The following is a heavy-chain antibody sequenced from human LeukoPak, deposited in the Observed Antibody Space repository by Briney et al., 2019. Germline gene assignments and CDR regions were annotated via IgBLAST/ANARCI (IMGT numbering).Heavy chain of an antibody. Sequence: GGSLRLSCAASGFTLSTYCMSWVRQAPGRGLEWMANIKPDGSEKYYVDSVKGRFTISRDTAKNSPYLQLKSLKASDPAVYYFATVPSAARRDIWGQGTMVTVSS. J-gene: IGHJ3*02. D-gene: IGHD6-6*01. CDR2: IKPDGSEK. V-gene: IGHV3-7*02. CDR1: GFTLSTYC. CDR3: ATVPSAARRDI.